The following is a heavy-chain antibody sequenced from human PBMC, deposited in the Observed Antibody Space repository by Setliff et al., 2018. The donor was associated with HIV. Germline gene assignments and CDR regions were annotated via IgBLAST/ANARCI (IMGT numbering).Heavy chain of an antibody. V-gene: IGHV4-59*11. J-gene: IGHJ5*02. CDR1: GGSMNSHY. Sequence: PSETLSLTCSVFGGSMNSHYWSWTRQPPGKGLEWIGLIYYTGIPTCNTSLKSRVTMSVDRSKNQFSLRLTSVTAADTAMYYCARVARVHPFDPWGQGTLVTVSS. CDR2: IYYTGIP. CDR3: ARVARVHPFDP.